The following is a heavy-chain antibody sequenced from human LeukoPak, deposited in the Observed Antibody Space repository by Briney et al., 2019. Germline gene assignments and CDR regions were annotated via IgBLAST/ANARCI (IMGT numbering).Heavy chain of an antibody. V-gene: IGHV3-48*03. CDR2: ISSGGGGSTI. D-gene: IGHD2-21*02. CDR3: ARDQGDHAADF. Sequence: PGGSLRLSCAASGFTFSNFEMSWVRQAPGKGLEGLSYISSGGGGSTIYYADSVRGRFTISRDNAKNSLYLQMNRLRAEDTGLYYCARDQGDHAADFWGPGTLVTVSS. J-gene: IGHJ4*02. CDR1: GFTFSNFE.